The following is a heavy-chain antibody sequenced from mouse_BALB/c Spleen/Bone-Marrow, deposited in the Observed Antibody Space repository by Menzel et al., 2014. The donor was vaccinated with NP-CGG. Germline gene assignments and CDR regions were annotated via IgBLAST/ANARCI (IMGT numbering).Heavy chain of an antibody. CDR1: GYTFTSYD. V-gene: IGHV1S56*01. CDR3: ASYCDGVMDY. D-gene: IGHD2-4*01. Sequence: VQLQQSGAELVKPGASVKLSCKASGYTFTSYDINWVRQRPEQGLEWIGWIXPGDGSTKYNEKFKGKATLTTDKSSSTAYMQLSRLTSEDSAVYFCASYCDGVMDYWGQGTSVTVSS. CDR2: IXPGDGST. J-gene: IGHJ4*01.